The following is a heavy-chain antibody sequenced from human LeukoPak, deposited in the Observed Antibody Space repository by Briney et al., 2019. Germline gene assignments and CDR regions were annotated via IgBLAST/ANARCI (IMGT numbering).Heavy chain of an antibody. V-gene: IGHV4-30-2*01. J-gene: IGHJ4*02. D-gene: IGHD3-22*01. CDR2: IYHSGST. Sequence: TLSLTCAVPGGSISSGGYSWSWIRQPPGKGLEWIGYIYHSGSTYNNPSLKSRVTISVDRSKNQFSLKLSSVTAADTAVYYCARQAEDYYDSSGYYFDYWGQGTLVTVSS. CDR1: GGSISSGGYS. CDR3: ARQAEDYYDSSGYYFDY.